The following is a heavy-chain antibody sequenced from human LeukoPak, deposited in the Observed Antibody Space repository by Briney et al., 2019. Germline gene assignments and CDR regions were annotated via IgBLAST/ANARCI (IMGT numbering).Heavy chain of an antibody. CDR1: GYTFTRYA. CDR2: INAGNGNT. Sequence: ASVKVSCKASGYTFTRYAMHWVRQAPGQRLEWMGWINAGNGNTKYSQKLQGRVTITRDTSASTAYMELSRLRSEDTAVYYCAREYHYDSSGENWFDPWGQGTLVTVSS. J-gene: IGHJ5*02. V-gene: IGHV1-3*01. D-gene: IGHD3-22*01. CDR3: AREYHYDSSGENWFDP.